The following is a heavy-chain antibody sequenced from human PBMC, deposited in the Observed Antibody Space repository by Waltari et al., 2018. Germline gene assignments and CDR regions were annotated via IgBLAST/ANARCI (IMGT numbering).Heavy chain of an antibody. Sequence: QLQLQESGPGLVKPSETLSLTCPVSRSSIRHTHYYWGWVRQPPGKGLEWIGSFYKSGTTYYNPSLKSRVTISVDTSNNQFSLKLNSVTAADTAVYYCVRGYPDIVATISDYWGQGTLVIVSS. CDR1: RSSIRHTHYY. D-gene: IGHD5-12*01. J-gene: IGHJ4*02. CDR3: VRGYPDIVATISDY. V-gene: IGHV4-39*07. CDR2: FYKSGTT.